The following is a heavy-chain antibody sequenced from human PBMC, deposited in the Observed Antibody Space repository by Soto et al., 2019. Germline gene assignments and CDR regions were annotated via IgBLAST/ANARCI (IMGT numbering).Heavy chain of an antibody. CDR1: GFTFTRYS. CDR3: ARESEDLTSNFDY. V-gene: IGHV3-21*06. Sequence: GGSLRLSCAASGFTFTRYSMNWVRQAPGKGLEWISSISSTTNYIYYGDSMKGRFTISRDNAKNSLYLEMNSLRAEDTAVYYCARESEDLTSNFDYWGQGTLVTVSS. J-gene: IGHJ4*02. CDR2: ISSTTNYI.